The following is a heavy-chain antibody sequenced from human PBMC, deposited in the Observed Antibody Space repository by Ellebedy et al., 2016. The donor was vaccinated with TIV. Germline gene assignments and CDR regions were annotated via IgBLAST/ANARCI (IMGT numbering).Heavy chain of an antibody. D-gene: IGHD5-24*01. V-gene: IGHV3-23*01. CDR2: ISGSGGST. J-gene: IGHJ3*02. Sequence: GESLKISCAASGFTFSSYAMSWVRQAPGKGLEWVSSISGSGGSTYYADSVKGRFTISRDNSKNTLYLQMNNLRAEDSAVYYCVRDFWEMATIPDAFDIWGQGTMVTVSS. CDR3: VRDFWEMATIPDAFDI. CDR1: GFTFSSYA.